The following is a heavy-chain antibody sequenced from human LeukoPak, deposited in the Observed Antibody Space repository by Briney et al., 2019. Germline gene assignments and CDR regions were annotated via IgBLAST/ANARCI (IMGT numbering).Heavy chain of an antibody. CDR1: GFTFSSSA. CDR2: ISASGGST. CDR3: AKAWELLNY. D-gene: IGHD1-26*01. J-gene: IGHJ4*02. Sequence: GGSLRLSCAAPGFTFSSSAMSWVRQVPGKGLEWVSGISASGGSTYYADSVRGRFTISRDNSKNTLYVQMNSLRDEDTAVYYCAKAWELLNYWGQGTLVTVSS. V-gene: IGHV3-23*01.